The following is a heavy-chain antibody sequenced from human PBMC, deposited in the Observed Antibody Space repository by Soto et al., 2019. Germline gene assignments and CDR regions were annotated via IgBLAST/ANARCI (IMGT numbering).Heavy chain of an antibody. CDR2: MKSTTDGGTT. CDR3: TTFSIVGATVWTFDY. CDR1: GFTFSNAW. Sequence: EVQLVETGGGLVKPGGSLRLSCAASGFTFSNAWMSWVRQSPGKGLEWVGRMKSTTDGGTTDYAEPVKCRFTISTDDSTNTLYLQMNSLKTEDTAVYYCTTFSIVGATVWTFDYWGQGTLVTVSS. V-gene: IGHV3-15*01. J-gene: IGHJ4*02. D-gene: IGHD1-26*01.